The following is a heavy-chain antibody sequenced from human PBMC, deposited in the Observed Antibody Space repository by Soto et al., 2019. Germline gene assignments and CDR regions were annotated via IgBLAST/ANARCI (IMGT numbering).Heavy chain of an antibody. Sequence: VQLVESGGGVVQPGRSLRLSCAASGFTFSDYAMHWVRQAPGKGLEWVAVVSHDGRNTHYADSVQGRFTISRDSSSNTVSLEMTSLRAEDTSVYYCAKGGRQWLVTSDFNYWGQGALVTVSS. J-gene: IGHJ4*02. CDR1: GFTFSDYA. CDR3: AKGGRQWLVTSDFNY. D-gene: IGHD6-19*01. CDR2: VSHDGRNT. V-gene: IGHV3-30*18.